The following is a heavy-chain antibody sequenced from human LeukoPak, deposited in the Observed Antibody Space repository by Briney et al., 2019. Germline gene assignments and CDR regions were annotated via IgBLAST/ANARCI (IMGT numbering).Heavy chain of an antibody. V-gene: IGHV3-48*04. Sequence: GGSLRLSCAASGFTFSSYSMNWVRQAPGKGLEWVSYISSSSSTIYYADSVKGRFTISRDNAKTSLYLQMNSLRAEDTAVYYCARDSAVATYYGVDVWGQGTTVTVSS. D-gene: IGHD6-19*01. J-gene: IGHJ6*02. CDR1: GFTFSSYS. CDR3: ARDSAVATYYGVDV. CDR2: ISSSSSTI.